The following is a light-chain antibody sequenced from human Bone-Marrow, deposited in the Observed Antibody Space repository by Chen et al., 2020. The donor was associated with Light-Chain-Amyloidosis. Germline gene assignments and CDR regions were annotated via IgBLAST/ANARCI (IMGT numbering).Light chain of an antibody. J-gene: IGLJ3*02. Sequence: FILTQDHSVSESPGKTVTISCTRSSGDIATNYVQWYQQRPGSAPTTVSYENDLRPSGVPDRFSGSIDTASNSASLTISGLETKDEAGYYCQSYATNTWIFGGGTHLTVL. CDR2: END. CDR1: SGDIATNY. CDR3: QSYATNTWI. V-gene: IGLV6-57*03.